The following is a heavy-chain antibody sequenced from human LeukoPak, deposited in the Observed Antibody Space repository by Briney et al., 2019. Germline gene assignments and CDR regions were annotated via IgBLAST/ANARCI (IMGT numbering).Heavy chain of an antibody. CDR3: ARGNYGDYAGVDY. D-gene: IGHD4-17*01. J-gene: IGHJ4*02. CDR1: GYTFTGYY. V-gene: IGHV1-46*01. CDR2: INPSGGST. Sequence: ASVKVSCKASGYTFTGYYMHWVRQAPGQGLEWMGIINPSGGSTSYAQKFQGRVTMTRDTSMSTVYMGLSSLRSEDTAVYYCARGNYGDYAGVDYWGQGTLVTVSS.